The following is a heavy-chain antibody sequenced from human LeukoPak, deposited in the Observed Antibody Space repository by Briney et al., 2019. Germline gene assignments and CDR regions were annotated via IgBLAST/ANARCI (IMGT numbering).Heavy chain of an antibody. V-gene: IGHV1-2*02. CDR2: INPNSGGT. CDR1: GYTFIGYY. J-gene: IGHJ5*02. CDR3: ARGYCSGGSCYPGWFDP. Sequence: ASVEVSCKASGYTFIGYYVHWVRQAPGQGLEWMGWINPNSGGTNYAQKFQGRVTMTRDTSISTAYMELSRLRSDDTAVYYCARGYCSGGSCYPGWFDPWGQGTLVTVSS. D-gene: IGHD2-15*01.